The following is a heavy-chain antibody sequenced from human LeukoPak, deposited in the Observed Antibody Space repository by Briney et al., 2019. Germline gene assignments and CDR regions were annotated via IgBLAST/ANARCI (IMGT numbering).Heavy chain of an antibody. J-gene: IGHJ4*02. Sequence: ASVKVSCKASGGTFISYAISWVRQAPGQGLEWMGGIIPIFGTANYAQKFQGRVTITADESTSTAYMELSSLRSEDTAVYYCARVGGRYDSSGSYFDYWGQGTLVTVSS. V-gene: IGHV1-69*13. CDR1: GGTFISYA. D-gene: IGHD3-22*01. CDR3: ARVGGRYDSSGSYFDY. CDR2: IIPIFGTA.